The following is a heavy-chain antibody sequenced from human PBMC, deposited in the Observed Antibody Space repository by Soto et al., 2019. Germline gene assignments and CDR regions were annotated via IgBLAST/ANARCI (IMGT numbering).Heavy chain of an antibody. D-gene: IGHD6-13*01. CDR2: ISGSCGST. CDR3: AKYSSSWYGHIDY. CDR1: GFIFSSYA. J-gene: IGHJ4*02. V-gene: IGHV3-23*01. Sequence: GGSLRLSYAASGFIFSSYAMSCVRHAPGKGLEWVSAISGSCGSTYYADSVKGRFTISRDNSKNTLYLQMNSLRAEDTAVYYCAKYSSSWYGHIDYWGQGTLVTVSS.